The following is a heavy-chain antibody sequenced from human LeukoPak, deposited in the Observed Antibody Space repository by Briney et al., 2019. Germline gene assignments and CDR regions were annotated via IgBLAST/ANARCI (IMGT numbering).Heavy chain of an antibody. CDR3: AKEPTSRGSGRGYFDL. CDR2: ISPSGGST. D-gene: IGHD6-19*01. Sequence: PGRSLRLSCAASGFTFTSYAMSWVRQAPGKGLEWVSAISPSGGSTYYPDSVKGRFTISRDNSKNTLYLQVNSLRAEDTAVYFCAKEPTSRGSGRGYFDLWGRGTLFTVPS. CDR1: GFTFTSYA. J-gene: IGHJ2*01. V-gene: IGHV3-23*01.